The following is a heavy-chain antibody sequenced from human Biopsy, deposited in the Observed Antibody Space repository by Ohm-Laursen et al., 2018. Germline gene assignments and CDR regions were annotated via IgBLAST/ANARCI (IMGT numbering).Heavy chain of an antibody. CDR3: AAYYYDSSGYFYAFHY. D-gene: IGHD3-22*01. CDR1: GDSVTKYY. J-gene: IGHJ4*02. Sequence: GTLSLTCTVSGDSVTKYYWSWIRQPPGKGLEWIGHIYYSVMTNYNPSLQSRVSISVDTSRNQVSLTLSSVTAADTAVYYCAAYYYDSSGYFYAFHYWGQGTLVTVSS. CDR2: IYYSVMT. V-gene: IGHV4-59*02.